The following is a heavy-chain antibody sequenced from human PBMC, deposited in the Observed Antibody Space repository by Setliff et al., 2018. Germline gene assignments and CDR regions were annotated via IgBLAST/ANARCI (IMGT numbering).Heavy chain of an antibody. Sequence: ASVKVSCKASGETFTRYSIHWVRQAPGQGLEWMGGIIPFFRTANYAQNFQDRVTITTDESTSTAYMELSSLRTEDTAVYYCARRGGWVVVTATNWFDPWGQGTLVTVSS. V-gene: IGHV1-69*05. CDR3: ARRGGWVVVTATNWFDP. CDR2: IIPFFRTA. D-gene: IGHD2-21*02. CDR1: GETFTRYS. J-gene: IGHJ5*02.